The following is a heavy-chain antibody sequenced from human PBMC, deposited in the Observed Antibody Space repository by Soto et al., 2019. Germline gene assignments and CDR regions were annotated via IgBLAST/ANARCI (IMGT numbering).Heavy chain of an antibody. D-gene: IGHD5-12*01. J-gene: IGHJ4*02. CDR1: GGTFSTYA. V-gene: IGHV1-69*12. Sequence: QVQLVQSGAEVKKPGSPVKVSCKASGGTFSTYAISWVRQAPGQGLEWMGGIIPIFGTASYAQKFQDRVTITADESTSTAYMELSSLRSEDTAVYYCATSRNSGYVYFHYWGQGTLVTVSS. CDR3: ATSRNSGYVYFHY. CDR2: IIPIFGTA.